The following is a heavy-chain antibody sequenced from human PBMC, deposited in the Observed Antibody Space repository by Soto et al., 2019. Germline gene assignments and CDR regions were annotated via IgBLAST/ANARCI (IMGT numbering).Heavy chain of an antibody. CDR2: ISSSSSYI. CDR1: GFTFSSYS. D-gene: IGHD6-19*01. Sequence: EVQLVESGGGLVKPGGSLRLSCAASGFTFSSYSMNWVRQAPGKGLEWVSSISSSSSYIYYADSVKGRFTISRDNAKNSLYLQMNSLRAEDTAVYYCARGLVSVGGTRFDAFDIWGQGTMVTVSS. CDR3: ARGLVSVGGTRFDAFDI. J-gene: IGHJ3*02. V-gene: IGHV3-21*01.